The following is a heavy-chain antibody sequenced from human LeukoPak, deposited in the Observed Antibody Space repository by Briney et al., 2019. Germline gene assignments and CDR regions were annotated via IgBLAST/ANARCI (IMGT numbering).Heavy chain of an antibody. CDR3: AREETIGYYDSSGYSNWFDP. CDR2: IYYSGST. Sequence: PSETLSLTCTVSGGSISSYYWSWIRQPPGKGLEWIGYIYYSGSTNYNPSLKSRVTISVDTSKNQFSLKLSSVTAADTAVYYCAREETIGYYDSSGYSNWFDPWGQGTLVTVSS. CDR1: GGSISSYY. V-gene: IGHV4-59*01. J-gene: IGHJ5*02. D-gene: IGHD3-22*01.